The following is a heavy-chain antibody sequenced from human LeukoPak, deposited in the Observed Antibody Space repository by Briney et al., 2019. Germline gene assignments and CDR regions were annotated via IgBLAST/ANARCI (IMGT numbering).Heavy chain of an antibody. CDR3: ARDWSYYGSGSRQTTFDP. Sequence: ASVKVSCKASGGTFSSYAISWVRQAPGQGLEWMGGIIPNSGGTNYAQKFQGRVTMTRDTSISTAYMELSRLRSDDTAVYYCARDWSYYGSGSRQTTFDPWGQGTLVTVSS. J-gene: IGHJ5*02. D-gene: IGHD3-10*01. V-gene: IGHV1-2*02. CDR2: IIPNSGGT. CDR1: GGTFSSYA.